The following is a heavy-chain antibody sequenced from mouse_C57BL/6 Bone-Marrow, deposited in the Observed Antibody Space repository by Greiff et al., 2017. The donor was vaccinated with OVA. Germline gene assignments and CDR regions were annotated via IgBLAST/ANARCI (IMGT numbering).Heavy chain of an antibody. CDR1: GYTFTDYE. J-gene: IGHJ1*03. D-gene: IGHD2-3*01. CDR3: TREGGYDGYWYFDV. Sequence: VQLQQSGAELVRPGASVTLSCKASGYTFTDYEMHWVKQTPVHGLEWIGAIDPETGGTAYNQKFKGKAILTADKSSSTAYMELRSLTSEDSAVYYSTREGGYDGYWYFDVWGTGTTVTVSS. V-gene: IGHV1-15*01. CDR2: IDPETGGT.